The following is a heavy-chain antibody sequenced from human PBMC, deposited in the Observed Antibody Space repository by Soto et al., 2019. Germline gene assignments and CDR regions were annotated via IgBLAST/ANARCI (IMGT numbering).Heavy chain of an antibody. V-gene: IGHV1-18*01. CDR1: GYTFTDYG. Sequence: VSVKVSCKASGYTFTDYGSSWVRQAPGQGLQWMGWITAFNGNTKYAQQFQGRVTMTTDTSTSTVYMELRSLESDDTAVYYCARISQSDFWSGYYYFFDYWGQGTLVTVSS. CDR3: ARISQSDFWSGYYYFFDY. CDR2: ITAFNGNT. D-gene: IGHD3-3*01. J-gene: IGHJ4*02.